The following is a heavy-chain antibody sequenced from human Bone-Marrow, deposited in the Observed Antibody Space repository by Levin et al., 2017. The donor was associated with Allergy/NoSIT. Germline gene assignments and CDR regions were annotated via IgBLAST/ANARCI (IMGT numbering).Heavy chain of an antibody. Sequence: PGGSLRLSCAASGFTFSTYWMSWGRQAPGKGLEWVATINRDGSEKKYVDSVKGRFTISRDNTKNSLCLQMNSLRVEDTAVYYCARYTSGSGSANGDWGQGTLVTVSS. CDR1: GFTFSTYW. CDR3: ARYTSGSGSANGD. J-gene: IGHJ4*02. V-gene: IGHV3-7*01. D-gene: IGHD6-19*01. CDR2: INRDGSEK.